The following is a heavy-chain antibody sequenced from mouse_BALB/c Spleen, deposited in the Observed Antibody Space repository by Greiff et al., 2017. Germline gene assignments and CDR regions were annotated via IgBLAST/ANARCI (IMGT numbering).Heavy chain of an antibody. D-gene: IGHD1-2*01. J-gene: IGHJ2*01. CDR3: AREDTTATSLDY. CDR1: GFTFSDYY. Sequence: EVQGVESGGGLVKPGGSLKLSCAASGFTFSDYYMYWVRQTPEKRLEWVATISDGGSYTYYPDSVKGRFTISRDNAKNNLYLQMSSLKSEDTAMYYCAREDTTATSLDYWGQGTTLTVSS. CDR2: ISDGGSYT. V-gene: IGHV5-4*02.